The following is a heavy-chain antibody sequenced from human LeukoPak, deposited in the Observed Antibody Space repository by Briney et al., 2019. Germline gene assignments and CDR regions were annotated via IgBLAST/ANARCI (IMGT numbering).Heavy chain of an antibody. CDR2: IYHSGRT. CDR3: ARGGSGDDLYYFDY. Sequence: SGTLSLTCAVSDDSINNNNWWSWVRQPPGKGLEWIGEIYHSGRTNYNPSLKSRVTISVDKSKNQFSLKLSSVTAADTAVYYCARGGSGDDLYYFDYWGQGTLVTVSS. CDR1: DDSINNNNW. D-gene: IGHD7-27*01. J-gene: IGHJ4*02. V-gene: IGHV4-4*02.